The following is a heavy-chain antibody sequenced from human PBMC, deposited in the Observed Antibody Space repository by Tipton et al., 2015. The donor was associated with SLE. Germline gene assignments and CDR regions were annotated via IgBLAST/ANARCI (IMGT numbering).Heavy chain of an antibody. V-gene: IGHV3-21*01. Sequence: SLRLSCAASGFSFSGYSVNWVRQAPGKGLEWVSYLSSSDSYIYYADSVKGRFTISRDNAKNALFLQMNSLRAEDTAVYYCATGYCTSSSCSYAFDFWGQGTMVTVSS. CDR2: LSSSDSYI. J-gene: IGHJ3*01. CDR1: GFSFSGYS. CDR3: ATGYCTSSSCSYAFDF. D-gene: IGHD2-2*01.